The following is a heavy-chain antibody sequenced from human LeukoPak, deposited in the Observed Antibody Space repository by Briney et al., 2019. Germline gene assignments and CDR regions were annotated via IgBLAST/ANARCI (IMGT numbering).Heavy chain of an antibody. D-gene: IGHD6-19*01. V-gene: IGHV3-7*01. Sequence: TGGSLRLSCGASGFTFSRYWMTWVRQAPGKGLEWVANINQDGREKYYVDSVKGRFTISRDNTKNSLYLQMNSLRAEDTAVYYCARDNSSGWYVRPADYWGQGTLVTVSS. CDR3: ARDNSSGWYVRPADY. CDR1: GFTFSRYW. CDR2: INQDGREK. J-gene: IGHJ4*02.